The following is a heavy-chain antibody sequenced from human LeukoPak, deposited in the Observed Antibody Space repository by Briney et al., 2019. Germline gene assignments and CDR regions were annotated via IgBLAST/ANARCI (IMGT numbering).Heavy chain of an antibody. V-gene: IGHV1-69*13. CDR3: ARVPGGTQSSI. Sequence: GASVKVSYKASGGTFSSYAISWVRQAPGQGLEWMGGIIPIFGTANYAQKFQGRVTITADESTSTAYMELSSLRSEDTAVYYCARVPGGTQSSIWGQGTMVTVSS. J-gene: IGHJ3*02. CDR2: IIPIFGTA. CDR1: GGTFSSYA. D-gene: IGHD6-13*01.